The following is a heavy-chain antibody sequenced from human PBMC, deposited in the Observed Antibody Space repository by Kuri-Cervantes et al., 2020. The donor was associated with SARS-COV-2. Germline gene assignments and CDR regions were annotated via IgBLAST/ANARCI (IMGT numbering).Heavy chain of an antibody. J-gene: IGHJ3*01. V-gene: IGHV3-73*01. Sequence: GESLKISCAASGFPFSGPTLHWGRQDSGQGLEGVGRNRSKGDSYELLYGASVKGRYTISRDDLKNTSYLQMNSLKTEDTAVYYCTSVPPTVAAYWDAYDLWGQGTVVTVSS. D-gene: IGHD4-17*01. CDR3: TSVPPTVAAYWDAYDL. CDR2: NRSKGDSYEL. CDR1: GFPFSGPT.